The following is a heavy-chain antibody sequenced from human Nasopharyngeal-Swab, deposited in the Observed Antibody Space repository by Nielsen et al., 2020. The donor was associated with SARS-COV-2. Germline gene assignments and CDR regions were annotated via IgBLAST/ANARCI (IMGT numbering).Heavy chain of an antibody. Sequence: GESLKISCTGSGYIFANYWIAWVRQMPGIGLEWMGLTYLVDSDTRYSPSFKGQVTISVDKSISTAYLEWSSLKASDTAIYYCARRGLGDSSIAYWGQGTLVTVSS. J-gene: IGHJ4*02. D-gene: IGHD6-6*01. CDR2: TYLVDSDT. CDR1: GYIFANYW. V-gene: IGHV5-51*01. CDR3: ARRGLGDSSIAY.